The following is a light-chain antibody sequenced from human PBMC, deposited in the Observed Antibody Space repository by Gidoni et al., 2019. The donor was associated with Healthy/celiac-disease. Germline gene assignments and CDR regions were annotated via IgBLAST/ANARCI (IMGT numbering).Light chain of an antibody. J-gene: IGKJ4*01. Sequence: DSVLTESPATLSLSPGERATLSCRASQCVSSYLAWYQQKPGQAPRLLIYDAANRATGIPARFSGSWSGTDFTLTISSLEPEDFAVYYCQQRSNWPLTFGGGTKVEIK. V-gene: IGKV3-11*01. CDR3: QQRSNWPLT. CDR2: DAA. CDR1: QCVSSY.